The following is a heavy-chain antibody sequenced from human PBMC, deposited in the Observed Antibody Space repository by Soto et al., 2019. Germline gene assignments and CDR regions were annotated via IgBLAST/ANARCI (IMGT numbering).Heavy chain of an antibody. Sequence: PGGSLRLACAASGFIFSTYSIHWVRQAPGKGLEWVAVISYDGTNIYYADSVKGRFTISRDNSKNTLFLQMNSLSPEDTAVYYCARVYSSLDYGIDYWGQGTLVTVSS. J-gene: IGHJ4*02. CDR2: ISYDGTNI. V-gene: IGHV3-30-3*01. D-gene: IGHD6-6*01. CDR3: ARVYSSLDYGIDY. CDR1: GFIFSTYS.